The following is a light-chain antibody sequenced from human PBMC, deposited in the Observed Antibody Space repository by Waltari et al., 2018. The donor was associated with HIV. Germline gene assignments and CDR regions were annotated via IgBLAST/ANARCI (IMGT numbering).Light chain of an antibody. CDR1: SSDVGGYHS. CDR3: SSYTSSSTRV. CDR2: EVS. Sequence: QSALTQPASVSGSPGQSITISCPGTSSDVGGYHSVSWYQQHPGKAPKLMIYEVSNRPSGVSNRFSGSKSGNTASLTISGLQAEDEADYYCSSYTSSSTRVFGTGTKVTVL. V-gene: IGLV2-14*01. J-gene: IGLJ1*01.